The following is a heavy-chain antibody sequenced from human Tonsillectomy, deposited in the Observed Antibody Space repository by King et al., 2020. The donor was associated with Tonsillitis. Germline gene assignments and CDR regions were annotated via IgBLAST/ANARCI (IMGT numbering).Heavy chain of an antibody. CDR1: GGSISSKTYY. CDR3: ARQPYYMDV. CDR2: IFFSGGT. J-gene: IGHJ6*03. V-gene: IGHV4-39*01. Sequence: QLQESGPGLVKPSETLSLTCTVSGGSISSKTYYWGWIRQPPGKGREWIGTIFFSGGTYSNPSLKSRVTISVDTSKNQFSLELTSVTAADTAVYYCARQPYYMDVWGKGTTVTVSS.